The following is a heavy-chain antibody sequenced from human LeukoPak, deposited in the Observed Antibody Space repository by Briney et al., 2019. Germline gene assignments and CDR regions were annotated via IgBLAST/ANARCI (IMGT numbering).Heavy chain of an antibody. Sequence: GGCLRLSCAVSLLTFISSTMNWGRQASGEGVERVSSITSRITYIYYADSVKGRFTMSRDNAKNSLYLQMNSLRGEDTAVYYCARLRGSITMVRGLIAYGMDVWGQGTTVTVSS. CDR2: ITSRITYI. V-gene: IGHV3-21*01. J-gene: IGHJ6*02. CDR3: ARLRGSITMVRGLIAYGMDV. CDR1: LLTFISST. D-gene: IGHD3-10*01.